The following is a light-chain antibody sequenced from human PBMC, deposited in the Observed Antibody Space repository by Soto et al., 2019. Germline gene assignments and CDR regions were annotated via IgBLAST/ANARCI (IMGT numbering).Light chain of an antibody. CDR1: QSISSY. CDR2: AAS. J-gene: IGKJ2*01. Sequence: DIQMTQSPSSLSASVGDRVTITCRARQSISSYLNWYQQKPGKAPKRLIYAASSLQSGDPSRFSGSGSGTDFTLTISSLQPEDFATYYCQQSYSTSPYTFGQGTKLEIK. V-gene: IGKV1-39*01. CDR3: QQSYSTSPYT.